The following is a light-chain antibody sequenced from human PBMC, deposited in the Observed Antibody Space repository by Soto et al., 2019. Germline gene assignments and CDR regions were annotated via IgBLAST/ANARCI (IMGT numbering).Light chain of an antibody. V-gene: IGLV6-57*02. CDR2: EDN. J-gene: IGLJ2*01. Sequence: NFMLTQPHSVSESPGKTVTISCTGSSGSIASNYVQWYQQRPGSAPTTVIYEDNQRPSGVPDRFSGSIDSSSNSASLTISGLKTEDEADYYCQSYDSSLSFGGGTKLTVL. CDR3: QSYDSSLS. CDR1: SGSIASNY.